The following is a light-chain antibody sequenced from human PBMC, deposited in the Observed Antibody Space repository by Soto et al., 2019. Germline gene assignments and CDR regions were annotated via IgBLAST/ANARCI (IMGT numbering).Light chain of an antibody. CDR3: CSYAGIRTFV. CDR2: EDT. J-gene: IGLJ1*01. CDR1: SSDVGNYNL. V-gene: IGLV2-23*01. Sequence: QSVLAQPGSVSGSPGQSITISCTGTSSDVGNYNLVSWYQFQPGKTPKLLISEDTKRPSGVSHRFSGSKSGNTASLTISGLQPEDEADYFCCSYAGIRTFVFGTGTKLTVL.